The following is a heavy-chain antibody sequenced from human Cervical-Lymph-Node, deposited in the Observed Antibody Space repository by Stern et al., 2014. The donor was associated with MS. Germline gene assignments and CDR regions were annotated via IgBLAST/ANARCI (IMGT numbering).Heavy chain of an antibody. CDR1: GGSISSGGYY. J-gene: IGHJ4*02. CDR3: ARLSADSSGYYYVASDY. D-gene: IGHD3-22*01. V-gene: IGHV4-31*03. CDR2: IYYSGSN. Sequence: QVQLQESGPGLVKPSQTLSLTCTVSGGSISSGGYYWSWIRQHPGKGLEWIGDIYYSGSNYYNPSLQSRVTISLDTSKNQFSLNLSSVAVADTAVYYCARLSADSSGYYYVASDYWGQGTLVTVSS.